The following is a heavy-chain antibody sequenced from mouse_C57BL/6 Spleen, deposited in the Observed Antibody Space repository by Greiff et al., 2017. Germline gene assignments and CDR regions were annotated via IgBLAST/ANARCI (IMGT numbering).Heavy chain of an antibody. CDR3: ATYGYDAPFAY. Sequence: EVKLMESGGGLVKPGGSLKLSCAASGFTFSDYGMHWVRQAPEKGLEWVAYISSGSSTIYYADTVKGRFTISRDNAKNTLFLQMTSLRSEDTAMYYCATYGYDAPFAYWGQGTLVTVSA. J-gene: IGHJ3*01. V-gene: IGHV5-17*01. CDR1: GFTFSDYG. D-gene: IGHD2-2*01. CDR2: ISSGSSTI.